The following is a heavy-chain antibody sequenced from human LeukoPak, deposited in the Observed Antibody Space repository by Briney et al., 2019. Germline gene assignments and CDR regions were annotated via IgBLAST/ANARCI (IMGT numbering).Heavy chain of an antibody. CDR2: INGDGSSR. CDR1: GFTFSNYW. Sequence: GGSLRLSCAASGFTFSNYWMHWVRQAPGKGLVWVSRINGDGSSRSYADSVKGRFTISRDNAKSTLYLQVNSLRAEDTSVYYCARAYCSSTSCRLDYWGQGTLVTVSS. CDR3: ARAYCSSTSCRLDY. V-gene: IGHV3-74*01. J-gene: IGHJ4*02. D-gene: IGHD2-2*01.